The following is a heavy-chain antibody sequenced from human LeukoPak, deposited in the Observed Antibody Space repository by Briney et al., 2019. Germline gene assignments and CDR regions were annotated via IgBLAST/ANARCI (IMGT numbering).Heavy chain of an antibody. V-gene: IGHV4-59*01. J-gene: IGHJ4*02. CDR3: ARSGGYNRNIDY. D-gene: IGHD5-24*01. CDR2: ISYSGST. CDR1: GGSISSYY. Sequence: SETLSLTCTVSGGSISSYYWSWIRQPPGKGLERIAYISYSGSTNYNPSLTSRVTISIDTSKNQFSLILTSVTAADTAVYYCARSGGYNRNIDYWGQGALVTVSS.